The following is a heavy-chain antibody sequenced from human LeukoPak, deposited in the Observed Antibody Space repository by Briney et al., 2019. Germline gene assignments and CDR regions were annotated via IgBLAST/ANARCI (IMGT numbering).Heavy chain of an antibody. CDR3: ARAGSSGWYY. D-gene: IGHD6-19*01. CDR2: INPSGGST. J-gene: IGHJ4*02. CDR1: GYTFTSYY. Sequence: ASVKVSCKASGYTFTSYYMHWVRQAPGQGLEWMGIINPSGGSTSYAQKFQGRVTMTRDTSTSTAYMELSSLRSEDTVVYYCARAGSSGWYYWGQGTLVTVSS. V-gene: IGHV1-46*01.